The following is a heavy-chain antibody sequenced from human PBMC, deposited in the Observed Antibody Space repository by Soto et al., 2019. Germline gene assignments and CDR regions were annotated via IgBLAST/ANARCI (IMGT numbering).Heavy chain of an antibody. D-gene: IGHD4-17*01. V-gene: IGHV3-74*01. Sequence: EVQLVESGGGLVQPGGSLRLSCAASGFTFSTYWLHWVRQTPGKGLVCVSRINSDGSSTNYADSVKGRFTIFRDNAKNTLYLQMTSLRAEDTAVYYCARVDGDYTMDVWGQGTTVTVSS. CDR3: ARVDGDYTMDV. CDR1: GFTFSTYW. CDR2: INSDGSST. J-gene: IGHJ6*02.